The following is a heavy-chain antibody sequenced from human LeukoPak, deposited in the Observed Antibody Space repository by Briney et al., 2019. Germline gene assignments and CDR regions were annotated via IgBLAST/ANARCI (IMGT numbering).Heavy chain of an antibody. Sequence: SETLSLTCTVSGGSFSGYYWSWVRQPPGKGLEWIGYMYYSGTTNYNPSLKSRVTISLDTSRNQFSLQLSSVTAADPAGHFCGRAGGSCSGDCYTFDFWGQGTLVTVSS. D-gene: IGHD2-21*02. J-gene: IGHJ4*02. CDR2: MYYSGTT. V-gene: IGHV4-59*01. CDR1: GGSFSGYY. CDR3: GRAGGSCSGDCYTFDF.